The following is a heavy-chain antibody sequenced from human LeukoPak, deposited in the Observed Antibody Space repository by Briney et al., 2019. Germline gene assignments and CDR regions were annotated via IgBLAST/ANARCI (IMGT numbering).Heavy chain of an antibody. CDR3: ARDLIAPSGFDP. CDR1: GGSISSGGYY. Sequence: SQTLSLTCTISGGSISSGGYYWSWIRQHPGKGLEWIGYIYYSGSTYYNPSLKSRVTISVDTSKNQFSLKLSSVTAADTAVYYCARDLIAPSGFDPWGQGTLVTVSS. CDR2: IYYSGST. V-gene: IGHV4-31*03. D-gene: IGHD2/OR15-2a*01. J-gene: IGHJ5*02.